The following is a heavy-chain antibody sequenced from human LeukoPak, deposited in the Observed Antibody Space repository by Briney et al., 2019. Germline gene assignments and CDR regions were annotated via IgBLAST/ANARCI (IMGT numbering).Heavy chain of an antibody. D-gene: IGHD3-10*01. CDR2: VSSSGSTI. V-gene: IGHV3-48*02. CDR1: GFTFSTYA. CDR3: ARLEYYYVLGNYYKLFDY. Sequence: PGGSLRLSCAASGFTFSTYAMSWVRQAPGKGLEWVSDVSSSGSTIYFADSVKGRFTISRDNAKNSLYLQMNSLRDEDTAVYYCARLEYYYVLGNYYKLFDYWGQGTLVTVCS. J-gene: IGHJ4*02.